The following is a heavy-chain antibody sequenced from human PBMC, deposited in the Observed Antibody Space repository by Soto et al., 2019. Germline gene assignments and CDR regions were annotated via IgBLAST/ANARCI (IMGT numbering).Heavy chain of an antibody. CDR1: GGTFSSYA. CDR3: AREGAAVVTWYSS. V-gene: IGHV1-69*01. D-gene: IGHD2-21*02. CDR2: IIPIFGTA. Sequence: QVQLVQSGAEVKKPGSSVKVSCKASGGTFSSYAISWVRQAPGQGLEWMGGIIPIFGTANYAQKFQGRVTSTADESTSTDYRELSSLRSEDTAVYYCAREGAAVVTWYSSWGQGTLVTGSS. J-gene: IGHJ4*02.